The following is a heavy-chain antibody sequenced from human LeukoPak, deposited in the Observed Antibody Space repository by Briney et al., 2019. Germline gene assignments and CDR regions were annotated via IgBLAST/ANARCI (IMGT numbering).Heavy chain of an antibody. CDR3: ARITGCSGGSCYSVFDY. V-gene: IGHV5-51*01. D-gene: IGHD2-15*01. CDR2: IYPGDSDT. Sequence: GESRKISCKGSGYSFTSYWIGWVRQMPGKGLEWMGIIYPGDSDTRYSPSFQGQVTISADKSISTAYLQWSSLKASDTAMYYCARITGCSGGSCYSVFDYWGQGTLVTVSS. CDR1: GYSFTSYW. J-gene: IGHJ4*02.